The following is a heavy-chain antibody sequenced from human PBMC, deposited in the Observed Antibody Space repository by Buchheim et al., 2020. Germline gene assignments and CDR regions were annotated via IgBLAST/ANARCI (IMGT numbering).Heavy chain of an antibody. Sequence: EVQLLESGGGLVQPGGSLRLSCAASGFTFRNYAMSWVRQAPGKGLEWVSHIGGSGTNTYYADSVKGRFTISRDNSKNELYLQMNSLRAEDTAVYYCARAEKVGWSHDYWGQGTL. CDR2: IGGSGTNT. J-gene: IGHJ4*02. CDR3: ARAEKVGWSHDY. D-gene: IGHD6-19*01. V-gene: IGHV3-23*01. CDR1: GFTFRNYA.